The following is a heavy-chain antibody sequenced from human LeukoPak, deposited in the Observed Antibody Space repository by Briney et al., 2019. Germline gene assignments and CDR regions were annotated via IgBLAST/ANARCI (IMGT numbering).Heavy chain of an antibody. CDR2: ISYDGSNK. Sequence: GGSLRLSCAASGFTFGSYGMHWVRQAPGKGLEWVAVISYDGSNKYYADSVKGRFTISRDNSKNTLYLQMNSLRAEDTAVYYCAKVKSPYYYYGMDVWGQGTTVTVSS. CDR3: AKVKSPYYYYGMDV. V-gene: IGHV3-30*18. J-gene: IGHJ6*02. CDR1: GFTFGSYG.